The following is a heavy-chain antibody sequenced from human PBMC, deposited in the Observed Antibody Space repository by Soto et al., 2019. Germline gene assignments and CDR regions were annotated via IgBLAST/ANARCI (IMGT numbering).Heavy chain of an antibody. V-gene: IGHV3-66*01. CDR2: IYDGGST. Sequence: GGSLRLSCAASGFTVSTNYISWVRQAPGKGLEWVSVIYDGGSTYYADSVKGRFTISRDNSKNTLYLQMNSLRAEDTAVYYCARERVNGYNSAFDIWGQGTMVTVSS. J-gene: IGHJ3*02. D-gene: IGHD5-12*01. CDR3: ARERVNGYNSAFDI. CDR1: GFTVSTNY.